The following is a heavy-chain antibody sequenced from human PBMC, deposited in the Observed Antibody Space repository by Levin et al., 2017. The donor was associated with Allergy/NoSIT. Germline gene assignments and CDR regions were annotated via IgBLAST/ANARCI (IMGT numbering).Heavy chain of an antibody. CDR2: ITHSWST. V-gene: IGHV4-34*01. J-gene: IGHJ5*02. Sequence: ASETLSLTCAIYGGSFRGYYWSWIRQPPGQGLERIGEITHSWSTNYNPSLNSRVTISIDTSKNQFSLKLSSVTAAATAVYYCANSGRHYCSNTSCDGLASWFDPWGQGALVTVSS. D-gene: IGHD2-2*01. CDR1: GGSFRGYY. CDR3: ANSGRHYCSNTSCDGLASWFDP.